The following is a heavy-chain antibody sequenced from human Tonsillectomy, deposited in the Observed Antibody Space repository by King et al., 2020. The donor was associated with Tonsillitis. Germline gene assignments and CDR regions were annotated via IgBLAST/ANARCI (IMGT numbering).Heavy chain of an antibody. J-gene: IGHJ6*03. Sequence: VQLVESGGGLVKPGGSLRLSCAASGFTFSNAWMSWVRQAPGKGLEWVGRIKSKTDGGTTDYAAPVKCRFTIPRDDSKNTLYLQMNSLKTEDTAVDYCTTLPAAMLYYYYYMDVWGKGTTVTVSS. CDR3: TTLPAAMLYYYYYMDV. D-gene: IGHD2-2*01. V-gene: IGHV3-15*01. CDR2: IKSKTDGGTT. CDR1: GFTFSNAW.